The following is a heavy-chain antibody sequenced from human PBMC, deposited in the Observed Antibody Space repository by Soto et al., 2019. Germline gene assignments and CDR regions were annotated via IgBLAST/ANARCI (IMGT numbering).Heavy chain of an antibody. Sequence: QVQLVESGGGVVQPGRSLRLSCAASGFTFSSNAMHWVRQAPGKGLEWVAVMSYDGSNEYYADSVKGRFTISRDNSKNTMYLKMNSLRAEATAVYYCARDSILSGTTRPPPLDYWGKGTLVTVSS. CDR1: GFTFSSNA. CDR3: ARDSILSGTTRPPPLDY. CDR2: MSYDGSNE. J-gene: IGHJ4*02. V-gene: IGHV3-30-3*01. D-gene: IGHD4-17*01.